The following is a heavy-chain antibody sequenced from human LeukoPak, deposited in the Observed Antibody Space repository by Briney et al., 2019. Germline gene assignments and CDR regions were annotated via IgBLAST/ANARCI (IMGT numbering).Heavy chain of an antibody. D-gene: IGHD1-26*01. CDR3: AKDSDRTLDY. CDR2: IRYDGSNK. V-gene: IGHV3-30*02. Sequence: PGGSLRLSCAASGFTFSSYGMHWGRQAPGKGLEWVAFIRYDGSNKYYADSVKGRFTISRDNPKNTLYLQMNSLRAEDTAVYYCAKDSDRTLDYCGQGTLVTVSS. CDR1: GFTFSSYG. J-gene: IGHJ4*02.